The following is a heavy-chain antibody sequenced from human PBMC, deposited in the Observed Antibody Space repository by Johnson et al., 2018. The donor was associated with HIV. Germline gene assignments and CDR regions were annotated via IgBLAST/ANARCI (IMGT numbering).Heavy chain of an antibody. CDR3: ARDPTTQYLRLIGDFGSFDI. CDR1: GFTVSSNY. D-gene: IGHD2-2*01. Sequence: VQLVESGGGLVQPGGSLRLSCAASGFTVSSNYMTWVRQAPGKGLEWVSVIFSGGSTYYADSVKGRFTISRDNSKNTLYLQMNSLRAEDTALYYCARDPTTQYLRLIGDFGSFDIWGQGTMVTVSS. CDR2: IFSGGST. V-gene: IGHV3-66*01. J-gene: IGHJ3*02.